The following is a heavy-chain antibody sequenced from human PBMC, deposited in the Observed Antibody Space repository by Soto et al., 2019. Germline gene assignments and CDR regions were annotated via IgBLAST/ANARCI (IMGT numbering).Heavy chain of an antibody. CDR3: ARGGYSSTWSNLLDRSGLDV. Sequence: QGQLVQSGSEAKKPGSSVKVSCKTSGGTFSSYAISWVRQAPGQGLEWMGGIVPLFRTTNYAQKFQGRVTNTADTSTYKVYMELSGLRSGDTAVYYCARGGYSSTWSNLLDRSGLDVWGQGTTVTVSS. D-gene: IGHD6-13*01. CDR1: GGTFSSYA. CDR2: IVPLFRTT. V-gene: IGHV1-69*06. J-gene: IGHJ6*02.